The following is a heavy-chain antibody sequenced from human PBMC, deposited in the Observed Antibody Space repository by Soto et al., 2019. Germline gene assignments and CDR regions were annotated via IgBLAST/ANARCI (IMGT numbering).Heavy chain of an antibody. CDR1: GGSISSSNW. V-gene: IGHV4-4*02. Sequence: SETLSLTCAVSGGSISSSNWWSWVRQPPGKGLEWIGEIYHSGSTNYNPSLKSRVTISVDKSKNQFSLKLSSVTAADTAVYYCARDFIDWHYGYGMDVWGPGTTVTVSS. J-gene: IGHJ6*02. D-gene: IGHD3-9*01. CDR2: IYHSGST. CDR3: ARDFIDWHYGYGMDV.